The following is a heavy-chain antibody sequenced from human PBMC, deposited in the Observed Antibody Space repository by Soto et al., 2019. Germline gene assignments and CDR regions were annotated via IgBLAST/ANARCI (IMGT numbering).Heavy chain of an antibody. J-gene: IGHJ6*02. CDR1: GGTFSSYA. D-gene: IGHD3-10*01. Sequence: ASVKVSCKASGGTFSSYAISWVRQAPGQGLEWMGGIIRIFGTANYAQKFQGRVTITADESTSTAYMELSSLRSEDTAVYYCARDNGEANYGMVVWGQGTTVTVSS. V-gene: IGHV1-69*13. CDR3: ARDNGEANYGMVV. CDR2: IIRIFGTA.